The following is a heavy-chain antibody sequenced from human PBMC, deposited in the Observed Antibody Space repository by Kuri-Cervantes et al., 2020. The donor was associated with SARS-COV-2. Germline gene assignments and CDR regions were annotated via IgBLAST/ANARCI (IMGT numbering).Heavy chain of an antibody. J-gene: IGHJ6*03. D-gene: IGHD3-10*01. CDR3: AKDFLWFRAGRYMDV. CDR1: GFTFSSYA. Sequence: GESLKISCAASGFTFSSYAMHWVRQAPGKGLEWVAVISYDGSNKYYADSVKGRFTISRDNSKNTLYLQMNSLRAEDTAVYYCAKDFLWFRAGRYMDVWGKGTTVTVSS. V-gene: IGHV3-30*07. CDR2: ISYDGSNK.